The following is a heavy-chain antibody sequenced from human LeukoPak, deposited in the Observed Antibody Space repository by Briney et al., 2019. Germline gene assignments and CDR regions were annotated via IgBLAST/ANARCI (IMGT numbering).Heavy chain of an antibody. D-gene: IGHD6-19*01. CDR3: AKAASSDRDAFDI. Sequence: GGSLRLSCVVSGFTFSSYSMNWVRQAPGKGLEWVSAISGSGGSTYYADSVKGRFTISRDNSKNTLYLQMNSLRAEDTAVYYCAKAASSDRDAFDIWGQGTMVTVSS. CDR2: ISGSGGST. V-gene: IGHV3-23*01. J-gene: IGHJ3*02. CDR1: GFTFSSYS.